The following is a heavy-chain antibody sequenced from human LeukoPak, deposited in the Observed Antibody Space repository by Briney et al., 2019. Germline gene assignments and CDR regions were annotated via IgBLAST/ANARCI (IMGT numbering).Heavy chain of an antibody. Sequence: GGSLRLSCAASGFTFSTYGMHWVRQAPGKGLGWVSVISYDESNKYYADSVKGRFTISRDKSKNTLYLQMNRLRAEDTAVYYCAKVGIGITAAGHLDYWGQGTLVTVSS. CDR1: GFTFSTYG. D-gene: IGHD6-13*01. J-gene: IGHJ4*02. CDR3: AKVGIGITAAGHLDY. CDR2: ISYDESNK. V-gene: IGHV3-30*18.